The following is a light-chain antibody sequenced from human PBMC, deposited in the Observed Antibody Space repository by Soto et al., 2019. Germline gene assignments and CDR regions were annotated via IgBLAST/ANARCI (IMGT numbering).Light chain of an antibody. CDR2: GAS. Sequence: DIVMTQSPATLSVAPGERVTFSCRASQGVSRKLAWYQHKPGQAPRLLISGASTGATGIPARFSGSGSGTEFTLTISSLQSEDFAVYYCQQRRNWPPTFGQGTKVDI. J-gene: IGKJ1*01. CDR3: QQRRNWPPT. CDR1: QGVSRK. V-gene: IGKV3-15*01.